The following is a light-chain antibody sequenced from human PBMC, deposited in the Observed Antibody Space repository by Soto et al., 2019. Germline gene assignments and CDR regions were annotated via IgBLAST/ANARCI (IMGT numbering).Light chain of an antibody. V-gene: IGLV2-8*01. J-gene: IGLJ1*01. CDR2: EVS. CDR1: SSDVGGYNY. Sequence: QSALTQPPSASGSPGQSVTISCTGTSSDVGGYNYVSWYQQHPGKAPKLMIYEVSKRPSGVPDRFSGSKSGNTASLTISGLQAEDEADYYCCSYADNYSYVFGTGTKLTVL. CDR3: CSYADNYSYV.